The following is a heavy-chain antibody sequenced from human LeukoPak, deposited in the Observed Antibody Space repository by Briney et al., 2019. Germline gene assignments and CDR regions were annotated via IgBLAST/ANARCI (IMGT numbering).Heavy chain of an antibody. V-gene: IGHV7-4-1*02. D-gene: IGHD2-15*01. CDR1: GYTFTSYA. J-gene: IGHJ6*02. Sequence: ASVKVSCKASGYTFTSYAMNRVRQAPGQGLEWMGWINTNTGNPTYAQGFTGRFVFSLDTSVSTAYLQISSLKAEDTAVYYCAREGGGWGNYYYYGMDVWGQGTTVTVSS. CDR2: INTNTGNP. CDR3: AREGGGWGNYYYYGMDV.